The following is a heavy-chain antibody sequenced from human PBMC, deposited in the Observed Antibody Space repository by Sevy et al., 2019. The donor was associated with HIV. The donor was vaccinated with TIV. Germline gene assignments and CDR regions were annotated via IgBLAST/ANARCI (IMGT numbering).Heavy chain of an antibody. CDR3: ARTLTSLDYMDV. CDR1: GGSISSSSYY. CDR2: IYYSGST. V-gene: IGHV4-39*01. J-gene: IGHJ6*03. Sequence: SETLSLTCTVSGGSISSSSYYWGWIRQPPGKGMEWIGSIYYSGSTYYNPSLKSRVTISVDTSKNQFSLKLSSVTAADTAVYYCARTLTSLDYMDVWCKGTTVTVSS. D-gene: IGHD3-16*01.